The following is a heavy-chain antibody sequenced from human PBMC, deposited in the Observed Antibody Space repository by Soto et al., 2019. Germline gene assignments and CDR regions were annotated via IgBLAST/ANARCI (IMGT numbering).Heavy chain of an antibody. CDR2: MSYAGTYK. CDR1: GFTFSDYG. V-gene: IGHV3-30*18. Sequence: SLRLSCAVSGFTFSDYGMHWVRQAPGKGLEWVAVMSYAGTYKYYADSVKGRFTISRDLSGNTLFLQMNSLRLEDTAVYFCAKEMYPRTVLDSSSPWGDYRGQGTLVTVSS. CDR3: AKEMYPRTVLDSSSPWGDY. J-gene: IGHJ4*02. D-gene: IGHD6-6*01.